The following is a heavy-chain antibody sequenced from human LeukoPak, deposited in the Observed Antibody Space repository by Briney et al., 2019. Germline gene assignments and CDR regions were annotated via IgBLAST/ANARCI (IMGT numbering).Heavy chain of an antibody. J-gene: IGHJ1*01. CDR3: ARGGKRALAGTRSPQYFQH. CDR2: IRYDGSNK. V-gene: IGHV3-30*02. D-gene: IGHD6-19*01. Sequence: SGGSLRLSCAASGFTFSSCGMHWVRQAPGKGLEWVAFIRYDGSNKYYADSVKGRFTISRDNSKNTLYLQMNSLRPEDTAVYYCARGGKRALAGTRSPQYFQHWGQGTLVTVSS. CDR1: GFTFSSCG.